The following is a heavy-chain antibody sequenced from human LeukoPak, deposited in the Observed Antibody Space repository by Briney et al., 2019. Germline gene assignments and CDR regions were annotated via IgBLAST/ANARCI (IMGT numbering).Heavy chain of an antibody. J-gene: IGHJ4*02. V-gene: IGHV4-4*02. CDR1: GGSITSTNY. CDR3: AREGGPYRPLDY. CDR2: VNLQGST. Sequence: SGTLSLTCGVSGGSITSTNYWTWVRQPPGKGLEWIGEVNLQGSTNYNPSLVGRVAISVDMSENHISLQLTSVTAADTAVYYCAREGGPYRPLDYSGQGTLVTVSS.